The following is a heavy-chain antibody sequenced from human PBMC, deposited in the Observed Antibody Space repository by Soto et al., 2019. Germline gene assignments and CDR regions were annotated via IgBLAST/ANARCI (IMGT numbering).Heavy chain of an antibody. CDR1: GFTFSSYW. J-gene: IGHJ3*02. D-gene: IGHD6-13*01. CDR2: INSDGSST. V-gene: IGHV3-74*01. Sequence: PGGSLRLSCAASGFTFSSYWMHWVRQAPGKGLVWVSRINSDGSSTSYADSVKGRFTISRDNAKNTLYLQMNSLRAEDTAVYYCESPQKRSSSWKNVFFNIGGQGTMPTV. CDR3: ESPQKRSSSWKNVFFNI.